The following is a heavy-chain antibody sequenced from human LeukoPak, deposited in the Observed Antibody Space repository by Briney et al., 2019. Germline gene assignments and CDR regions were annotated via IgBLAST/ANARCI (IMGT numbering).Heavy chain of an antibody. D-gene: IGHD3-9*01. CDR1: GFTFSSYA. Sequence: GGSLRLSCAASGFTFSSYAMSWVRQAPGKGLEWVSAISGSGGSTYYADSVKGRFTITRDNSKNTLYLQMNSLRAEDTAVYYCAKGDDILTGYMFMDVWGKGTTVTVSS. V-gene: IGHV3-23*01. CDR3: AKGDDILTGYMFMDV. CDR2: ISGSGGST. J-gene: IGHJ6*03.